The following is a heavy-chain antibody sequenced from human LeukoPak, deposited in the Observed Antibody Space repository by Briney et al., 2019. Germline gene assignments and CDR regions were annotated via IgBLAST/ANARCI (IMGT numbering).Heavy chain of an antibody. CDR1: EFTFSSYW. D-gene: IGHD4-17*01. CDR2: INQDGGEK. Sequence: GGSLRLSCAASEFTFSSYWMSWVRQAPGKGLEWVANINQDGGEKYYLDSVKGRFTVSRDNAKNSLYLQMNSLRAEDTAVYYCARVGARQVLEYWGQGTLVTVSS. CDR3: ARVGARQVLEY. J-gene: IGHJ4*02. V-gene: IGHV3-7*01.